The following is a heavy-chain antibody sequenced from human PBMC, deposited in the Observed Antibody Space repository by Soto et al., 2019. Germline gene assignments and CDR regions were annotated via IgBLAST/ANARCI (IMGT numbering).Heavy chain of an antibody. V-gene: IGHV2-5*02. J-gene: IGHJ4*02. CDR1: CFSPSTSGAG. CDR2: ISLEEDK. CDR3: AHRYGGNYSRWYFDF. D-gene: IGHD4-17*01. Sequence: SGPTLVNPTQTLTLTRSFSCFSPSTSGAGVGWLRQPPGKAPEGGGRISLEEDKRYNPGLKSRLTNTKNPSKNQVVLTMTNMAPVDTAPYYCAHRYGGNYSRWYFDFWGQGTLVTVSS.